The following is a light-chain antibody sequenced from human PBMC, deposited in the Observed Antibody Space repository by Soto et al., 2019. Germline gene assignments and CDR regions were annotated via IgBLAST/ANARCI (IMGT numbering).Light chain of an antibody. CDR2: EVS. Sequence: QSVLTQPASVSGSPGQSITISCSGTSSDIGAYNYVSWYQHHPDKAPKFMIYEVSNRPLGVSDRFSASKSGNTAYLTISGLQAEDEADYYCSSYTTSSTLVFGTGTKVTVL. J-gene: IGLJ1*01. V-gene: IGLV2-14*01. CDR3: SSYTTSSTLV. CDR1: SSDIGAYNY.